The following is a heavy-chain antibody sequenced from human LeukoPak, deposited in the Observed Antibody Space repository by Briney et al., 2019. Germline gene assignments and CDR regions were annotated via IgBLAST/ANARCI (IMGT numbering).Heavy chain of an antibody. J-gene: IGHJ4*02. CDR3: ASGTQHTRVGSPSLDY. Sequence: SQTLSLTCAVCGGSICSGDYSWSWIRQPPGKGLEWIGYIYHSRSTYYNPSLKSRVTISLDSSKNQFSLKLSSVTAADTAVYYCASGTQHTRVGSPSLDYWGQGTLVTVSS. CDR2: IYHSRST. D-gene: IGHD3-10*01. V-gene: IGHV4-30-2*01. CDR1: GGSICSGDYS.